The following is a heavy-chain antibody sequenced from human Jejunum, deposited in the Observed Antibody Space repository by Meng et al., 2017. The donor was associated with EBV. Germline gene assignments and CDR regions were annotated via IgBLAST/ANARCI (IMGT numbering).Heavy chain of an antibody. Sequence: QVHLNESGPGLVRPLGTLSLTCAVSGGSISSSNWWSWVRQPPGKGPEWIGEIFHIGTTNYNPTLKSRVTMSVDKSKNHFSLKLTSVTAADTAVYYCARDGGPSGSYAYWFDPWGQGTLVTVSS. V-gene: IGHV4-4*02. D-gene: IGHD1-26*01. J-gene: IGHJ5*02. CDR3: ARDGGPSGSYAYWFDP. CDR2: IFHIGTT. CDR1: GGSISSSNW.